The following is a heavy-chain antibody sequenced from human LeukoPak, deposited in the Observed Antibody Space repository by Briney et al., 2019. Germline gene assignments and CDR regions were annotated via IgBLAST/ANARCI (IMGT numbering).Heavy chain of an antibody. J-gene: IGHJ4*02. CDR1: GGSINNNKW. D-gene: IGHD3-9*01. CDR2: VYYSGST. CDR3: ARGRKYYDILTGYHPTAFDY. Sequence: SETLSLTCVVSGGSINNNKWWSWVRQPPGKGLEWIGDVYYSGSTNYNPSLKSRVTMSVDKSKNQFSLKLNSVTAADTAVYYCARGRKYYDILTGYHPTAFDYWGQGILITVSS. V-gene: IGHV4-4*02.